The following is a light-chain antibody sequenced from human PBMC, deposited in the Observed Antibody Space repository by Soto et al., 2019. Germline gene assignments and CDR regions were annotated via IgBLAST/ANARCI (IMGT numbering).Light chain of an antibody. CDR2: RDN. CDR1: SSNIGSNA. CDR3: AAWNDRPYLVV. V-gene: IGLV1-44*01. Sequence: QSVLTQPPSASGTPGQRVSISCSGSSSNIGSNAVHWYQQFPGTAPRLLIYRDNQRPSGVPDRFSGSKSGTSASLVISGLQAEDEADYYCAAWNDRPYLVVFGGGTKLTVL. J-gene: IGLJ2*01.